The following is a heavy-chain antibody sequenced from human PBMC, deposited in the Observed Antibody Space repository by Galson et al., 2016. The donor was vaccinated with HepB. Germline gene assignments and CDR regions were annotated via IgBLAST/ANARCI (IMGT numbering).Heavy chain of an antibody. V-gene: IGHV1-69*06. Sequence: SCKASGDTFSRYGIGWVRQAPGRGLEWMGGIIPFFGTANYAQNFEDRVTINADKSTSTAYMELSSLRYEDTAVYYCARVRVGYFDYWGQGTLVTVSS. CDR3: ARVRVGYFDY. J-gene: IGHJ4*02. D-gene: IGHD3-22*01. CDR2: IIPFFGTA. CDR1: GDTFSRYG.